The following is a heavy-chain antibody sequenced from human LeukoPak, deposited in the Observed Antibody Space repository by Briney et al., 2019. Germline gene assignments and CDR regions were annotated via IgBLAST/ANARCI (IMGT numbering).Heavy chain of an antibody. CDR2: INPTGGST. D-gene: IGHD2-21*02. J-gene: IGHJ4*02. CDR3: ARDHYHKIHSVMVTAPDY. CDR1: GYTFTSYY. V-gene: IGHV1-46*01. Sequence: ASVKVSCKASGYTFTSYYMHWVRQAPGEGLEWMGIINPTGGSTSYAQKFQGRVNMTRDTSTSTVYMELSSLRSEDTAVYYCARDHYHKIHSVMVTAPDYWGQGTLVSVSS.